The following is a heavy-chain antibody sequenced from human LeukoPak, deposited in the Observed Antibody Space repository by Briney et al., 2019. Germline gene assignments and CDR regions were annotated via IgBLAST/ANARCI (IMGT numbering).Heavy chain of an antibody. V-gene: IGHV7-4-1*02. J-gene: IGHJ4*02. CDR3: ARDPQWIQLHFDY. CDR2: INTNTGNP. Sequence: ASVKASCKASGYTFTSYAMNWVRQAPGQGLEWMGWINTNTGNPTYAQGFTGRFVFSLDTSVSTAYLQTSSLKAEDTAVYYCARDPQWIQLHFDYWGQGTLVTVSS. CDR1: GYTFTSYA. D-gene: IGHD5-18*01.